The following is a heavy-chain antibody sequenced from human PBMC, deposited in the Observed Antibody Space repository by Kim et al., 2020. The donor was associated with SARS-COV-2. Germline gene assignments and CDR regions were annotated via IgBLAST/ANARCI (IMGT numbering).Heavy chain of an antibody. CDR1: GGSISSYY. CDR3: ARDVSTWFGEYWYFDL. Sequence: SETLSLTCTVSGGSISSYYWSWIRQPPGKGLEWIGYIYYSGSTNYNPSLKSRVTISVDTSKNQFSLKLSSVTAADTAVYYCARDVSTWFGEYWYFDLWGRGTLVTVSS. CDR2: IYYSGST. J-gene: IGHJ2*01. V-gene: IGHV4-59*01. D-gene: IGHD3-10*01.